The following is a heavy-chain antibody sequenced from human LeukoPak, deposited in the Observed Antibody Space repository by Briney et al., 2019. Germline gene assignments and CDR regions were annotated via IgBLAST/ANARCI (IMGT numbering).Heavy chain of an antibody. CDR3: ATGLVNAGNSPDY. V-gene: IGHV1-24*01. CDR1: GYTLTELS. CDR2: FDPEDGET. J-gene: IGHJ4*02. D-gene: IGHD4-23*01. Sequence: ASVKVSCRVSGYTLTELSMHWVRQAPGKGLEWMGGFDPEDGETIYAQKFQGRVTMTEGTSTDTAYMELSSLRSEDTAVYYCATGLVNAGNSPDYWGQGTLVTVSS.